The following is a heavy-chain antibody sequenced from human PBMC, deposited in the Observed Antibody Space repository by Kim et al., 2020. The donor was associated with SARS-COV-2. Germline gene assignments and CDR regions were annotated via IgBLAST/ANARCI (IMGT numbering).Heavy chain of an antibody. J-gene: IGHJ6*02. CDR2: IDPSDSYT. Sequence: GESLKISCKGSGYSFTSYWISWVRQMPGKGLEWMGRIDPSDSYTNYSPSFQGHVTISADKSISTAYLQWSSLKASDTAMYYCARRAARESAYYDILTGQHYYYGMDVWGQGTTVTVSS. CDR3: ARRAARESAYYDILTGQHYYYGMDV. V-gene: IGHV5-10-1*01. CDR1: GYSFTSYW. D-gene: IGHD3-9*01.